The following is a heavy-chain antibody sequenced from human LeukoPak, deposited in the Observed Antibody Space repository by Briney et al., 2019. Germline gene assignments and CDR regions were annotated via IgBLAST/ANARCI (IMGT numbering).Heavy chain of an antibody. J-gene: IGHJ3*02. CDR1: GYSFTNYL. V-gene: IGHV5-51*07. Sequence: GESLKISCKGSGYSFTNYLIGWVHQMPGKGLEWMGIIYPGDSDTRYSPSFQGHVTISADRSISSAYLQWSSLKAPDTAMYYCARRRCSGGSCYVEWDAFDIWGQGTMVTVSS. CDR3: ARRRCSGGSCYVEWDAFDI. CDR2: IYPGDSDT. D-gene: IGHD2-15*01.